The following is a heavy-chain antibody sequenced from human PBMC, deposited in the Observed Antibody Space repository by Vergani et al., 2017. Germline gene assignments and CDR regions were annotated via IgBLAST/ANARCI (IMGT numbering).Heavy chain of an antibody. V-gene: IGHV1-69*01. CDR3: AGDGRHIAARNWFDP. CDR1: GGTFSSYA. Sequence: QVQLVQSGAEVMKPGSSVKVSCKASGGTFSSYAISWVRQAPGQGLEWMGGIIPIFGTANYAQKFQGRVTITADESTSTAYMELSSLRSEDTAVYYCAGDGRHIAARNWFDPWGQGTLVTVSS. CDR2: IIPIFGTA. J-gene: IGHJ5*02. D-gene: IGHD6-6*01.